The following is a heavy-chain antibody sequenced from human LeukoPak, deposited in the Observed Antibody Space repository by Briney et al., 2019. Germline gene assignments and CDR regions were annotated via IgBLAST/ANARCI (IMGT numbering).Heavy chain of an antibody. V-gene: IGHV3-9*01. J-gene: IGHJ6*02. CDR1: AFAFDDYA. Sequence: GGSLRLSCAGSAFAFDDYAMHWVRQPPGKGLEWVSGISSNSGNIDYADSVKGRFTISRDTAKNSLYLLMNSLRTEDTALYYCAVPAMGVWGQGTTVTVSS. CDR2: ISSNSGNI. CDR3: AVPAMGV.